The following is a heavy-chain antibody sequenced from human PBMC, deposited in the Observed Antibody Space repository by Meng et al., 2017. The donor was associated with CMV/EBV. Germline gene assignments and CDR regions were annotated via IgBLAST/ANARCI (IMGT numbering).Heavy chain of an antibody. J-gene: IGHJ4*02. Sequence: ASVKVSCKASGYTFTGYYMHWVRQAPGQGLEWMGWINPNSGGTNYAQKFQGRVTMTRDTSISTAYTELSRLRSDDTAVYYCARARKSPVAGTSRGNYFDYWGQGTLVTVSS. CDR1: GYTFTGYY. V-gene: IGHV1-2*02. D-gene: IGHD6-19*01. CDR2: INPNSGGT. CDR3: ARARKSPVAGTSRGNYFDY.